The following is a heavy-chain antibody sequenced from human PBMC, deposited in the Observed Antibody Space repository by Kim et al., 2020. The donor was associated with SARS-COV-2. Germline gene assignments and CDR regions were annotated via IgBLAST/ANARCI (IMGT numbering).Heavy chain of an antibody. CDR3: ARGTQIAASVYYYYYGMDV. Sequence: SVKVSCKASGGTFSSYAISWVRQAPGQGLEWMGRIIPIIGIANYAQMFQGRVTITADKSTSTAYMELSSLRSEDTAVYYCARGTQIAASVYYYYYGMDVWGQGTTVTVSS. CDR1: GGTFSSYA. CDR2: IIPIIGIA. D-gene: IGHD6-25*01. J-gene: IGHJ6*02. V-gene: IGHV1-69*04.